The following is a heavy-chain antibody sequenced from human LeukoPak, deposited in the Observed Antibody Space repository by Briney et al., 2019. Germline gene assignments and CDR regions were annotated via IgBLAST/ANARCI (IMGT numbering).Heavy chain of an antibody. CDR2: INSDGSST. D-gene: IGHD3-10*01. CDR3: ARAVYYSNYLGY. CDR1: GFTFSSYW. Sequence: GGSLRLSCAASGFTFSSYWMHWVRQAPGKGLVWVSRINSDGSSTNYANSVKGRFTISRDNAKNTLYLQMNSLRAEDTAMYYCARAVYYSNYLGYWGQGTLVTVSS. J-gene: IGHJ4*01. V-gene: IGHV3-74*01.